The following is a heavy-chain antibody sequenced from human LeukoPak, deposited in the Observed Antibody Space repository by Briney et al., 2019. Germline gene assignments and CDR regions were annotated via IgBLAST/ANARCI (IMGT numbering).Heavy chain of an antibody. V-gene: IGHV1-8*01. D-gene: IGHD3-22*01. CDR3: ARDLHDYYDSRPRGSAGSFDY. J-gene: IGHJ4*02. CDR2: MNPNSGNT. Sequence: ASVKVSCKASGYTFTSYDINWVRQATGQGLEWMGWMNPNSGNTGYAQKFQGRVTMTRNTSISTAYMELSSLRSEDTAVYYCARDLHDYYDSRPRGSAGSFDYWGQGTLVTVSS. CDR1: GYTFTSYD.